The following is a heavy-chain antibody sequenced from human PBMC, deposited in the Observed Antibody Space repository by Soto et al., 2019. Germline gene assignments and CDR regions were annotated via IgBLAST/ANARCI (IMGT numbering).Heavy chain of an antibody. D-gene: IGHD5-12*01. CDR2: IFYSGST. CDR3: ARLGGYDLG. J-gene: IGHJ4*02. CDR1: GGSISSYY. Sequence: PSETLSLTCTVSGGSISSYYWSWIRQPPGKGLYWFGFIFYSGSTNYNPSLKSRVTISVDTSKNQFSLKLIFVTAADTAVYYCARLGGYDLGWGQGTLVTVSS. V-gene: IGHV4-59*08.